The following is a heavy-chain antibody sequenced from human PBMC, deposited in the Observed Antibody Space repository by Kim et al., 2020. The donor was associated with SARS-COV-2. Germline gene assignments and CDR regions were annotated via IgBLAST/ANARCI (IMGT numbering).Heavy chain of an antibody. CDR3: AQRCVGSGCYYYYGMDV. Sequence: SVKVSCKASGGTFSSYAISWVRQAPGQGLEWMGGIIPIFGTANYAQKFQGRVTITADESTSTAYMELSSLRSEDTAVYYCAQRCVGSGCYYYYGMDVWGQGTTVTVSS. D-gene: IGHD3-10*01. V-gene: IGHV1-69*13. J-gene: IGHJ6*02. CDR2: IIPIFGTA. CDR1: GGTFSSYA.